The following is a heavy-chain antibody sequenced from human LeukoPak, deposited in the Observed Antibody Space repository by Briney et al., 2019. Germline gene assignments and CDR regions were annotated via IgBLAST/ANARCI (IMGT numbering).Heavy chain of an antibody. J-gene: IGHJ4*02. CDR3: AKDSGGGDCYFYY. D-gene: IGHD2-21*02. Sequence: QTGGSLRLSCEASGFTFSDYGLHWVRQTPGKGLEWVAYIRSDGSDKYYADSVRGRFTISRDDPKNTLYLQMNSLRPEDTAVYYCAKDSGGGDCYFYYWGQGTLVTVSS. CDR2: IRSDGSDK. CDR1: GFTFSDYG. V-gene: IGHV3-30*02.